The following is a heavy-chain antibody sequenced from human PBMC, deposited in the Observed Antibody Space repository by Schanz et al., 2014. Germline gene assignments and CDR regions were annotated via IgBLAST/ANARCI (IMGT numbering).Heavy chain of an antibody. J-gene: IGHJ4*01. CDR2: IIPVLNIA. Sequence: QLQLVQSGAEVKKPGSSVKVSCKLSGGTFSSYTISWMRQAPGQGLEWMGKIIPVLNIATYAQRFQGRVSITADTSTITAYSELSSQTSEDSAVHYRGRGPGVYDIWGQGTLVTVSS. V-gene: IGHV1-69*02. CDR1: GGTFSSYT. CDR3: GRGPGVYDI. D-gene: IGHD3-22*01.